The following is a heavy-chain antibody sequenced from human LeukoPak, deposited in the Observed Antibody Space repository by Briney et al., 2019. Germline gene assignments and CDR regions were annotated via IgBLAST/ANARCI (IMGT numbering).Heavy chain of an antibody. CDR3: AKDRGWETPRETDAFDI. CDR2: ISYDGSNK. Sequence: PGGSLRLSCAASGFTFSSYGMHWVRQAPGKGLEWVAVISYDGSNKYYADSVKGRFTISRDNSKNTPYLQMNSLRAEDTAVYYCAKDRGWETPRETDAFDIWGQGTMVTVSS. J-gene: IGHJ3*02. V-gene: IGHV3-30*18. CDR1: GFTFSSYG. D-gene: IGHD1-26*01.